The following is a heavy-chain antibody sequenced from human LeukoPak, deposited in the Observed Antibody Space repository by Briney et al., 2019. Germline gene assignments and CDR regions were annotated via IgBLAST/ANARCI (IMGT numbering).Heavy chain of an antibody. CDR3: AREKGPGSFDY. D-gene: IGHD5-12*01. J-gene: IGHJ4*02. CDR2: IYSGGST. CDR1: GFTVSSNY. Sequence: GGSLRLSCAASGFTVSSNYMSWVRQAPGKGLEWVSVIYSGGSTYYADSVKGRFTISRHNFKNTLYLQMNSLRAEDTAVYYCAREKGPGSFDYWGQGTLVTVSS. V-gene: IGHV3-53*04.